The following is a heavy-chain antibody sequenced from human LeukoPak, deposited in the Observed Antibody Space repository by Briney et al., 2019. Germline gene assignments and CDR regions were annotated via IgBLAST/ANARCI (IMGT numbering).Heavy chain of an antibody. CDR1: GGSISSYY. CDR2: VSYSGST. V-gene: IGHV4-59*01. CDR3: ATDRMTYYYGSGPIKDYGMDV. J-gene: IGHJ6*02. D-gene: IGHD3-10*01. Sequence: SETLSLTCTVSGGSISSYYWSWVRQPPGKGLEWIGSVSYSGSTNHNPSLKSRVTISLDTSKNQFSLKLSSVTAADTAVYYCATDRMTYYYGSGPIKDYGMDVWGQGTTVTVSS.